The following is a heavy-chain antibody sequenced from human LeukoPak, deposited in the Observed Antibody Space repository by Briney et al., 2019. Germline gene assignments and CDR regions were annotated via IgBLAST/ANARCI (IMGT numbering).Heavy chain of an antibody. CDR1: GFTFINYE. V-gene: IGHV3-48*03. Sequence: GGSLRLSCAASGFTFINYEMNWLRQAPGKGLEWVAYISSTSGTTIHYADSVKGRFTISRDNAKNSLYLQMNSLRAEDTAVYYCARENEDWFDPWGQGARVTVSS. CDR2: ISSTSGTTI. CDR3: ARENEDWFDP. J-gene: IGHJ5*02.